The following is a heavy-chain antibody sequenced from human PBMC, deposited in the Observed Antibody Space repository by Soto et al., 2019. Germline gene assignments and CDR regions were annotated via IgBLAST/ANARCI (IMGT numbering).Heavy chain of an antibody. CDR1: GGSISSSSYY. V-gene: IGHV4-39*01. Sequence: TVSGGSISSSSYYWGWIRQPPGKGLEWIGSIYYSGSTYYNPSLKSRVTISVDTSKNQFSLKLSSVTAADTAVYYCARGSSGWYVNYYYYGMDVWGQGTTVTVSS. D-gene: IGHD6-19*01. CDR3: ARGSSGWYVNYYYYGMDV. J-gene: IGHJ6*02. CDR2: IYYSGST.